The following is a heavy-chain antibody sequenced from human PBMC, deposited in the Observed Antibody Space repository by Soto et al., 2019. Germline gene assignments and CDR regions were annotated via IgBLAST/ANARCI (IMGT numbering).Heavy chain of an antibody. J-gene: IGHJ6*02. V-gene: IGHV1-69*06. CDR1: GGTFSSYA. CDR3: ASRYCSSTSCPFPYYYYYYGMDV. CDR2: IIPIFGTA. D-gene: IGHD2-2*01. Sequence: GASVKVSCKASGGTFSSYAISWVRQAPGQGLEWMGGIIPIFGTANYAQKFQGRVTITADKSTSTAYMELSSLRSEDTAVYYCASRYCSSTSCPFPYYYYYYGMDVWGQGTTVTVSS.